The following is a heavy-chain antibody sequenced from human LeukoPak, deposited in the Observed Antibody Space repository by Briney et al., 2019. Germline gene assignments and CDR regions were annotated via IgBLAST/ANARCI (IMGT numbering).Heavy chain of an antibody. CDR1: GGSISSYY. CDR3: ARGGSYRDGWFDP. V-gene: IGHV4-59*01. Sequence: SETLSLTCTVSGGSISSYYWSWIRQPPGKGLEWIGYIYYSGSTNYNPSLKSRVTISVDTCKNQFSLKLSSVTAADTAVYYCARGGSYRDGWFDPWGQGTLVTVSS. J-gene: IGHJ5*02. D-gene: IGHD1-26*01. CDR2: IYYSGST.